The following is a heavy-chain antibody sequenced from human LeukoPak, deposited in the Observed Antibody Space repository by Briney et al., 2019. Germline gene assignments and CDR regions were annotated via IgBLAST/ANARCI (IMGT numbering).Heavy chain of an antibody. CDR3: ARRNNWLRSFGNYFDY. CDR1: GGSISSYY. J-gene: IGHJ4*02. D-gene: IGHD5-12*01. CDR2: IYTSGST. Sequence: SETLSLTCTVSGGSISSYYWSWIRQPAGKGLEWIGRIYTSGSTNYNPSLKSRVTMSVDTSKNQFSLKLSSVTAADTAVYYCARRNNWLRSFGNYFDYWGQGTLVTVSS. V-gene: IGHV4-4*07.